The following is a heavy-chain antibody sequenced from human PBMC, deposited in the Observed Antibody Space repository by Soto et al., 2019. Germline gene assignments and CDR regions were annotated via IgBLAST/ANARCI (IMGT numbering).Heavy chain of an antibody. D-gene: IGHD4-17*01. V-gene: IGHV1-18*01. J-gene: IGHJ4*02. CDR1: GYTFTSYG. Sequence: ASVKVSCKASGYTFTSYGISWVRQAPGQGLEWMGWISAYNGNTNYAQKLQGRVTMTTDTSTSTAYMELRSLRSDDTAVYYCARVPYSPPPLSRDYGDYWGQGTLVTVSS. CDR2: ISAYNGNT. CDR3: ARVPYSPPPLSRDYGDY.